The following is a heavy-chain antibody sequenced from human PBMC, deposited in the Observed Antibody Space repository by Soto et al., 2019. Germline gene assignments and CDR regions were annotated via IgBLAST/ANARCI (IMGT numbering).Heavy chain of an antibody. Sequence: EVQLVESGGGLVQPGGSLRLSCAASGFTFSSYWMSWVRQAPGQGLEWVANIKQDGSEKYYVDSVKGRFTISGDNAKNSLYLQMNSLRAEDTAVYYCARANGVNEDFDYWGQGTVVMVSS. CDR1: GFTFSSYW. J-gene: IGHJ4*02. V-gene: IGHV3-7*01. D-gene: IGHD7-27*01. CDR2: IKQDGSEK. CDR3: ARANGVNEDFDY.